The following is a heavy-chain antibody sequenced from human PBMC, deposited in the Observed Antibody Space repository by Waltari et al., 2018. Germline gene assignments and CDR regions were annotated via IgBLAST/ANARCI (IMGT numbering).Heavy chain of an antibody. V-gene: IGHV3-30*18. J-gene: IGHJ3*02. Sequence: QVQLVESGGGVVQPGRSLRLSCAASGFTFSSYGMHWVRQAPGKGLVWGAIISYDGNNKYDADSWKGRVTISRDNSKNTLYLQMNSLRAEDTSVYYCAKDRSSGSYSDAFDIWGQGTMVTVSS. CDR1: GFTFSSYG. D-gene: IGHD1-26*01. CDR3: AKDRSSGSYSDAFDI. CDR2: ISYDGNNK.